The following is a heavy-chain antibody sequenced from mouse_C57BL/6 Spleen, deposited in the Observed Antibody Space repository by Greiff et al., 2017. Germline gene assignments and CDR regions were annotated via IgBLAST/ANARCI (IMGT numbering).Heavy chain of an antibody. CDR2: IDPSDSET. Sequence: QVQLQQPGAELVRPGSSVKLSCKASGYTFTSYWMHWVKQRPIHGLEWIGNIDPSDSETHYNQKFKDKATLTVDKSSSTAYMQRSSLTSEDSAVYYCARTYYSNSYYAMDYWGQGTSVTVSS. J-gene: IGHJ4*01. CDR3: ARTYYSNSYYAMDY. D-gene: IGHD2-5*01. CDR1: GYTFTSYW. V-gene: IGHV1-52*01.